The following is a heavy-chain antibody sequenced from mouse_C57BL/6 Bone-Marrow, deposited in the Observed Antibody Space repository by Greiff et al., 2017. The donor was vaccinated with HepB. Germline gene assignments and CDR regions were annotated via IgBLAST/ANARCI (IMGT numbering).Heavy chain of an antibody. D-gene: IGHD2-12*01. V-gene: IGHV1-26*01. J-gene: IGHJ3*01. Sequence: EVQLQQSGPELVKPGASVKISCKASGYTFTDYYMNWVKQSHGKSLEWIGDINPNNGGTSYNQKFKGKATLTVDKSSSTAYMELRSLTSEDSAVYYCARNYSSYGWAYWGQGTLVTVSA. CDR3: ARNYSSYGWAY. CDR2: INPNNGGT. CDR1: GYTFTDYY.